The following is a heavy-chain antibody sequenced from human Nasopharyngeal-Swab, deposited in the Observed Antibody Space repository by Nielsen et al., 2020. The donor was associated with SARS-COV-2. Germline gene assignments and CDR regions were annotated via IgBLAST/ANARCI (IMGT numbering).Heavy chain of an antibody. CDR2: IYPGDSDT. Sequence: GGSLRLSCKGSGYSFTSYWIGWVRQMPGKGREWMGIIYPGDSDTRYSPSFQGQVTISAGKSISPAYLQWSSLKASDTAMDYCARQGGPDIVVVPAAGGDYWGQGTLVTVSS. CDR3: ARQGGPDIVVVPAAGGDY. CDR1: GYSFTSYW. D-gene: IGHD2-2*01. V-gene: IGHV5-51*01. J-gene: IGHJ4*02.